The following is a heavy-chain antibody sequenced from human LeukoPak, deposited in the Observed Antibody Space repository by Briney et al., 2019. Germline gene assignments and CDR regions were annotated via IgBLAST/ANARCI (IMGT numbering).Heavy chain of an antibody. CDR2: ISGSGGST. CDR3: AKAGDYDSSDYYYGYFDY. Sequence: PGGSLRLSCAASGFTFSSYGMSWARQAPGKGLEWVSDISGSGGSTYYADSVKGRFTISRDNSKNTLYLQMNSLSAEDTAVYYCAKAGDYDSSDYYYGYFDYWGQGTLVTVSS. D-gene: IGHD3-22*01. V-gene: IGHV3-23*01. CDR1: GFTFSSYG. J-gene: IGHJ4*02.